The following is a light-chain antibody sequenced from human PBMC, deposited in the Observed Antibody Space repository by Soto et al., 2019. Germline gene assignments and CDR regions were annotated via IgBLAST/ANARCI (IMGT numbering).Light chain of an antibody. CDR2: TNN. J-gene: IGLJ1*01. CDR1: NSNIGTNT. Sequence: QSLLTQPPSASATPGQRVTISCSGSNSNIGTNTVNWYQQLPGTAPRLLIYTNNQRPSGVPQRFSGSKTGTSASLAIGGRQSEDGADDYCAAWDDSLGAYVFGTGTKLTVL. V-gene: IGLV1-44*01. CDR3: AAWDDSLGAYV.